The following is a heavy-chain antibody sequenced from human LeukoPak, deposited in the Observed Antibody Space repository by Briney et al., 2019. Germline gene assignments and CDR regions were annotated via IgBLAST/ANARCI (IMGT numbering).Heavy chain of an antibody. CDR3: ASRRGSSGFDY. V-gene: IGHV4-30-4*01. CDR1: GGSFSGYY. Sequence: SETLSLTCAVYGGSFSGYYWSWIRQPPGKGLEWIGYIYYSGSTYYNPSLKSRVTISVDTSKNQFSLKLSSVTAADTAVYYCASRRGSSGFDYWGQGTLVTVSS. J-gene: IGHJ4*02. CDR2: IYYSGST. D-gene: IGHD6-6*01.